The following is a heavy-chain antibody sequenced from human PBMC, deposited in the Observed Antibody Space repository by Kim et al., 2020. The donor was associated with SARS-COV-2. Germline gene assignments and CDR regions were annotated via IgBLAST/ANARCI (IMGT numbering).Heavy chain of an antibody. CDR2: IYYSGST. CDR1: GGSISSSSYY. CDR3: AREGPGTLNWFDP. Sequence: SETLSLTCTVSGGSISSSSYYWGWIRQPPGKGLEWIGSIYYSGSTYYNPSLKSRVTISVDTYKNQFSLKLSSVTAADTAVYYCAREGPGTLNWFDPWGQGTLVTVSS. J-gene: IGHJ5*02. V-gene: IGHV4-39*02. D-gene: IGHD1-1*01.